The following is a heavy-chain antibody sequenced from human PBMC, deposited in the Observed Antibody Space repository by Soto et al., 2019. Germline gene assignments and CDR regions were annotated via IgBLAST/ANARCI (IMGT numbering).Heavy chain of an antibody. CDR1: GYTFSNYG. CDR2: ISGYNGNT. Sequence: ASVKVSCKASGYTFSNYGISWVRQAPGQGLEWMGWISGYNGNTHYAQKFQGRVTMTTDTSTSTAYMELRSLRSDDTAVYYCARDSPYSGSYYWDYWGQGTLVTVSS. V-gene: IGHV1-18*01. CDR3: ARDSPYSGSYYWDY. D-gene: IGHD1-26*01. J-gene: IGHJ4*02.